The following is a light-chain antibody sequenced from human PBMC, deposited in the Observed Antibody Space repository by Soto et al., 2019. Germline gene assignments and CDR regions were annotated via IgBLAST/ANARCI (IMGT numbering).Light chain of an antibody. J-gene: IGKJ2*01. CDR3: QHYDDFPYT. CDR2: DAS. V-gene: IGKV1-33*01. CDR1: QDITNF. Sequence: DIQLTQSPSSLSASVGDRVTITCQASQDITNFLNWYQQKPGKPPKLLIYDASNLETGVPSRFSGSGPGTDFSLTISSLQPEDFATYYCQHYDDFPYTFGQGTKLEIK.